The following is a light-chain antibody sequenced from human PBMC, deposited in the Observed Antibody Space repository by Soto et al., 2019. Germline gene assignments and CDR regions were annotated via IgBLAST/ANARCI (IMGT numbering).Light chain of an antibody. Sequence: EIVLTQSPRTLSLSPGERAPLSCRANQSVRSSYLAWYQQKPGQAPRLLIYGASSRATGIPDRLSGSGSGTEFTLTISSLQSEDFAVYHCQQYNKWPPTFGQGTKVDIK. CDR1: QSVRSSY. J-gene: IGKJ1*01. CDR3: QQYNKWPPT. V-gene: IGKV3-20*01. CDR2: GAS.